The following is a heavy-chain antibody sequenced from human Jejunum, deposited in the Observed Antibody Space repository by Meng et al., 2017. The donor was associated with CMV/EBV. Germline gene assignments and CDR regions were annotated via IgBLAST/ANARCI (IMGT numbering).Heavy chain of an antibody. CDR3: ARVGACSGGSCYFRLFDY. V-gene: IGHV4-30-4*01. D-gene: IGHD2-15*01. J-gene: IGHJ4*02. CDR1: GGSIRNAVSY. Sequence: QGACPCLGQPSPPLSLTFPAFGGSIRNAVSYRSGIRPPPGKGLEWIGYIYYSGSIYYNPSLKSRVTMSVDTSKNQFSLKLSSVTDADTVVYYCARVGACSGGSCYFRLFDYWGQGMLVTVSS. CDR2: IYYSGSI.